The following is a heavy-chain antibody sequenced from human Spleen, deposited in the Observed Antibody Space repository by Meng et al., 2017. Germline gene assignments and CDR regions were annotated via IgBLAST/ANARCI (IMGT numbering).Heavy chain of an antibody. J-gene: IGHJ4*02. CDR1: GFTFDAYA. Sequence: GESLKISCAASGFTFDAYAMSWVRQAPGKGLEWVSAISGSGGKTYYADSVKGRFTISRDNSKGTLFLQMNNLRAEDTALYHCLIDHDSSAYSFRLWGQGTMVTVSS. CDR3: LIDHDSSAYSFRL. D-gene: IGHD3-22*01. CDR2: ISGSGGKT. V-gene: IGHV3-23*01.